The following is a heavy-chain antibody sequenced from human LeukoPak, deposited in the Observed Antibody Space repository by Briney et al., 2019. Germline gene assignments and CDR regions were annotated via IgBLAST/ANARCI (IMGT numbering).Heavy chain of an antibody. J-gene: IGHJ4*02. CDR2: ISGYNGDI. CDR1: GYTFNSYG. CDR3: ARRGSGSHHGDY. V-gene: IGHV1-18*01. Sequence: ASVKVSCKASGYTFNSYGISWVRQAPGQGLEWLGWISGYNGDINYAQKLQGRLTMTTDTSTSTAYMELRSLTSDDTAVYYCARRGSGSHHGDYWGQGTLVTVS. D-gene: IGHD1-26*01.